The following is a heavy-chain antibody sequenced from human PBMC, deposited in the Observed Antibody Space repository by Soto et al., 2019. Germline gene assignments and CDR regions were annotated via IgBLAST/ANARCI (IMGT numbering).Heavy chain of an antibody. J-gene: IGHJ4*02. CDR2: IVVGSGNT. V-gene: IGHV1-58*02. D-gene: IGHD6-19*01. Sequence: SVKVSCKASGYTLTSYTMHWVRQAPGQRLEWIGWIVVGSGNTNYAQKFQERVTITRDMSTSTAYMELSSLRSEDTAVYYCAAEDVGYSSGWYYFDYWGQGTLVTVSS. CDR1: GYTLTSYT. CDR3: AAEDVGYSSGWYYFDY.